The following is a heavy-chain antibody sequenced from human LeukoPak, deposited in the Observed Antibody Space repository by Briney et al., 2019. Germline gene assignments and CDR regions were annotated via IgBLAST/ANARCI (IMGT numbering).Heavy chain of an antibody. CDR1: GYTFTGYY. CDR3: ARCERRYYYYYGMDV. V-gene: IGHV1-2*02. J-gene: IGHJ6*02. Sequence: SVKVSCKASGYTFTGYYMHWVRQAPGQGLEWMGWINPNSGGTNYAQKFQGRVTMTRDTSISTAYMELSRLRSDDTAVYYCARCERRYYYYYGMDVWGQGTTVTVSS. CDR2: INPNSGGT.